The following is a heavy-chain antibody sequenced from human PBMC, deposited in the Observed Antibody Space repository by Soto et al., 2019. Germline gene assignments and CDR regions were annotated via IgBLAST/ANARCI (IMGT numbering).Heavy chain of an antibody. CDR2: IVVGSGNT. V-gene: IGHV1-58*01. CDR3: ARAGYYYDSKPPNYYGMDV. CDR1: GFTLTSSA. Sequence: SVKVSCKASGFTLTSSAVQWVRQARGQRLEWIGWIVVGSGNTIYAQNFQDRVTITRDMSTSTANMELSSLRSEDTAVYYCARAGYYYDSKPPNYYGMDVWGQGTTVTVSS. J-gene: IGHJ6*02. D-gene: IGHD3-22*01.